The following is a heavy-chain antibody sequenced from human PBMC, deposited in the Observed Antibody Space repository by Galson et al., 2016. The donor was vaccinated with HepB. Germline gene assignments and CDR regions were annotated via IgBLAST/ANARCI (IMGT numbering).Heavy chain of an antibody. CDR3: ARGGHGGYSAYDPLDY. CDR2: ISSGSSFI. J-gene: IGHJ4*02. V-gene: IGHV3-21*01. CDR1: GLTFSSSS. Sequence: SLRLSCAASGLTFSSSSMNWVRQAPGKGLEWVSSISSGSSFIKYADSVKGRFTISRDDAKNVLYLQMNSPRAEDTAVYYCARGGHGGYSAYDPLDYWGQGTPVTVSS. D-gene: IGHD5-12*01.